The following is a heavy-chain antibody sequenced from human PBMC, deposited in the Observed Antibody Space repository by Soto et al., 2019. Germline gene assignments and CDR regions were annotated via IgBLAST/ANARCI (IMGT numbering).Heavy chain of an antibody. CDR2: INHSGST. CDR3: ASGRSDFWSGYYTQFDY. CDR1: GGSFSGYY. J-gene: IGHJ4*02. Sequence: SETLSLTCAVYGGSFSGYYWSWIRQPPGKGLEWIGEINHSGSTNYNPSLKSRVTISVDTSKNQFSLKLSSVTAADTAVYYCASGRSDFWSGYYTQFDYWGQGTLVTVSS. D-gene: IGHD3-3*01. V-gene: IGHV4-34*01.